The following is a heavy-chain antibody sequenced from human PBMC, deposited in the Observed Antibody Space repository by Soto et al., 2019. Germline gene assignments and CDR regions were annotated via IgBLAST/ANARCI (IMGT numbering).Heavy chain of an antibody. CDR1: GYTFTGYY. CDR2: INPNSGGT. Sequence: QVQLVQSGAEVKKPGASVKVSCKASGYTFTGYYMHWVRKAPGQGLEWMGWINPNSGGTNYAQQFQGWVTMTRDTSISTAYMELSRLRSDDTAVYYCARAVGSSSRSRFDYWGQGTLVTVSS. J-gene: IGHJ4*02. V-gene: IGHV1-2*04. CDR3: ARAVGSSSRSRFDY. D-gene: IGHD6-13*01.